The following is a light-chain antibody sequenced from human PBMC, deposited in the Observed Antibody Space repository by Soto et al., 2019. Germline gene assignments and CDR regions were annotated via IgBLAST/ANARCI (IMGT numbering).Light chain of an antibody. Sequence: EIALTQSPGTLSVSPGERATLSCRTSQSVSGNLAWYQQKPGQAPRLLIYGASSRATGIPDRFSGSGFGTDFTLTISRLEPEDFAVYYCQHYDISLFAFGPGTKVDIK. V-gene: IGKV3-20*01. CDR2: GAS. J-gene: IGKJ3*01. CDR1: QSVSGN. CDR3: QHYDISLFA.